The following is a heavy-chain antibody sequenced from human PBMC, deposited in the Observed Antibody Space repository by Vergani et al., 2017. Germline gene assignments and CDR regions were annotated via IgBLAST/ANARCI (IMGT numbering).Heavy chain of an antibody. V-gene: IGHV4-59*01. CDR2: IYDSGDT. Sequence: QVQLQESGPGLVKPSETLSLTCSVSGDSMNTYYWTWIRQPPGKGLEWIGYIYDSGDTKYNPSLKSRVTMSLDTSKNQFSLNLYSVTAADTAVYYCARGALWWLRQNDSWGQGTLVTVSS. CDR3: ARGALWWLRQNDS. D-gene: IGHD2-21*01. J-gene: IGHJ4*02. CDR1: GDSMNTYY.